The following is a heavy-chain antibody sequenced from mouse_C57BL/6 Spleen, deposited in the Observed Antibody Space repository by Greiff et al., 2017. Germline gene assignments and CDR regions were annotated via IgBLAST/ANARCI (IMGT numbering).Heavy chain of an antibody. V-gene: IGHV1-9*01. CDR2: ILPGSGST. Sequence: QVQLQQSGAELMKPGASVKLSCKATGYTFTGYWIEWVKQRPGHGLEWIGEILPGSGSTNYNEKFKGKATFTADTSSNTAYMQLSSLTTEDSAIYYGAGAQEGDYDERFLAYWGQGTLVTVSA. CDR1: GYTFTGYW. D-gene: IGHD2-4*01. CDR3: AGAQEGDYDERFLAY. J-gene: IGHJ3*01.